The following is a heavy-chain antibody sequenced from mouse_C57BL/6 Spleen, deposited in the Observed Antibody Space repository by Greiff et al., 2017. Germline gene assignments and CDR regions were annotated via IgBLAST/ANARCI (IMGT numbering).Heavy chain of an antibody. J-gene: IGHJ4*01. V-gene: IGHV1-80*01. CDR1: GYAFSSYW. D-gene: IGHD2-12*01. Sequence: QVQLQQSGAELVKPGASVKISCKASGYAFSSYWMNWVKQRPGTGLEWIGQIYPGDGDTNYNGKFKGKDTLTADKSSSTADMQLSSLTSEDSAVYFCARGDYSRYAMDYWGQGTSVTVSS. CDR3: ARGDYSRYAMDY. CDR2: IYPGDGDT.